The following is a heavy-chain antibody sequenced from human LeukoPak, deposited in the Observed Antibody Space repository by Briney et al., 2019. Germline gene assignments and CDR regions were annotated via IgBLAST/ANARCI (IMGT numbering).Heavy chain of an antibody. J-gene: IGHJ4*02. Sequence: GASVKVSCKASGYTFTSYGISWVRQAPGQGLEWMGWISAYNGNTNYAQKLQGRVTMTTDTSTSTACMELRSLRSDDTAVYYCARDLKREVARAGGYWGQGTLVTVSS. CDR1: GYTFTSYG. D-gene: IGHD5-24*01. CDR3: ARDLKREVARAGGY. V-gene: IGHV1-18*01. CDR2: ISAYNGNT.